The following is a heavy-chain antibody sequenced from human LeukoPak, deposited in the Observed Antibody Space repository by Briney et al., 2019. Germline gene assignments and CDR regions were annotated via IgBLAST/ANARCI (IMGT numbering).Heavy chain of an antibody. J-gene: IGHJ1*01. CDR1: GYTLTELS. CDR2: FDPEDGET. CDR3: ARGRQLHLGELFPFAEFFQP. D-gene: IGHD3-16*01. Sequence: ASVKVSFKVSGYTLTELSMHWVRQAPGKGLEWMGGFDPEDGETIYAQKFQGRVTMTEDTSTDTAYMELSSLRSEDTAVYYCARGRQLHLGELFPFAEFFQPWGQGTLVTVFS. V-gene: IGHV1-24*01.